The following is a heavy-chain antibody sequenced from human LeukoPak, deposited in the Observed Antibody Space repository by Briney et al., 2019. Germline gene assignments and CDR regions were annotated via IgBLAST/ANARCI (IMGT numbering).Heavy chain of an antibody. V-gene: IGHV3-21*01. CDR1: GFTFSSYS. Sequence: KPGGSLRLSCAACGFTFSSYSMNWVRQAPGKGLEWVSSISSSSSYIYCGDSVKGRFTISRDNAKNSLYLQMNSLRAEDTAVYYCAREVDSSGWWGNIDYWGQGTLVTVSS. D-gene: IGHD6-19*01. J-gene: IGHJ4*02. CDR2: ISSSSSYI. CDR3: AREVDSSGWWGNIDY.